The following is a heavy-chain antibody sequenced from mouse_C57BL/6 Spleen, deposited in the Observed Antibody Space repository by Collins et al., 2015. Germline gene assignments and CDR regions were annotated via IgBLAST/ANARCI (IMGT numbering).Heavy chain of an antibody. CDR3: ARSLRSQEAY. J-gene: IGHJ3*01. V-gene: IGHV1S81*02. Sequence: QVQLQQPGAELVKPGASVKLSCKASGYTFTSYWMHWVKQRPGQGLEWIGEINPSNGRTNYNEKFKSKATLTVDKSSSTAYMQLSSLTSEDSAVYYCARSLRSQEAYWGQGTLVTVSA. CDR2: INPSNGRT. D-gene: IGHD1-1*01. CDR1: GYTFTSYW.